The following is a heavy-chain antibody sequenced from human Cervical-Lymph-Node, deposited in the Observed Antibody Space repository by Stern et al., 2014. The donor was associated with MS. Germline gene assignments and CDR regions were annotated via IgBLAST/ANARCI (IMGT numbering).Heavy chain of an antibody. D-gene: IGHD1-26*01. CDR3: AKDDSWELPDYYYGMDV. CDR1: GFTFSSYG. CDR2: LSYDGSNK. V-gene: IGHV3-30*18. J-gene: IGHJ6*02. Sequence: VQLEESGGCLVQPGRSLSLSCAASGFTFSSYGMHWVRQAPGKGLEWEAVLSYDGSNKYYAGSVMDRLPISSDHSKKLLYFQMNSLRAEDTAVYYCAKDDSWELPDYYYGMDVWGQGTTVTVSS.